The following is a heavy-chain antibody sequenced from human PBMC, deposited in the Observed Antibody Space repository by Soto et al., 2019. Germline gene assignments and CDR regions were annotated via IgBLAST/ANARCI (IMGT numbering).Heavy chain of an antibody. CDR3: ARGRDGYLGDAFDT. CDR1: GYTFTRSD. V-gene: IGHV1-8*01. CDR2: MNPNSDNT. Sequence: ASVKVSCKAAGYTFTRSDINWVRQATGQGLEWMGWMNPNSDNTGYAQKFQGRVTMTRNTSISTAYMELSSLRSEDTAVYYCARGRDGYLGDAFDTWGQGTMVTVSS. D-gene: IGHD5-12*01. J-gene: IGHJ3*02.